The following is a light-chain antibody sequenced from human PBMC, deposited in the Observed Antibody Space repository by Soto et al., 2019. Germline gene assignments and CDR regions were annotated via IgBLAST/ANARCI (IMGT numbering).Light chain of an antibody. J-gene: IGKJ2*01. CDR2: ATT. V-gene: IGKV1-39*01. CDR1: QTVISY. Sequence: DIQLTQSPSSLSSSVGDRVTITCRASQTVISYLNWYQQKPGQAPKLLIYATTHLQSGVPSRFSGSGSGTEFTLTISSLHPEDFAPYFCQQNYNPPPYTFGQGTKLEIK. CDR3: QQNYNPPPYT.